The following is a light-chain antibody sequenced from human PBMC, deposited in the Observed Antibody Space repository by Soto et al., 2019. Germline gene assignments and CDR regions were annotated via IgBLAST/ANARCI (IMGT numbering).Light chain of an antibody. J-gene: IGLJ1*01. CDR3: QSYDNMVSPYNYV. V-gene: IGLV1-40*01. CDR2: GNT. Sequence: QSALTQPPSVSGAPGQRVTISCTGSSSNLGSGYDVQWYQQLRGAAPKLLIYGNTNRPSGVPDRFSGSKSGTSASLAISGLQAEDEAEYFCQSYDNMVSPYNYVFGTGTKVTVL. CDR1: SSNLGSGYD.